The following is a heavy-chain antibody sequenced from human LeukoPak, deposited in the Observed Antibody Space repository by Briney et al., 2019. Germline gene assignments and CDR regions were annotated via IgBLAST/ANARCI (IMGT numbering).Heavy chain of an antibody. CDR2: FDPEDGET. CDR1: GYTLTELS. J-gene: IGHJ6*02. D-gene: IGHD4-17*01. Sequence: ASVKVSCKVSGYTLTELSMHWVRQAPGKGLEWMGGFDPEDGETIYAQKFQGRVTMTEDTSTDTAYMELSSLRSEDTAVYYCATSVSTTVSYGMDVWGQGTTVTVSS. CDR3: ATSVSTTVSYGMDV. V-gene: IGHV1-24*01.